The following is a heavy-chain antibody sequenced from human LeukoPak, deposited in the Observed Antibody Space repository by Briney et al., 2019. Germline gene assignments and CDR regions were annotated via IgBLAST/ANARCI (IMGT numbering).Heavy chain of an antibody. V-gene: IGHV3-21*01. CDR2: ISSSSSYI. CDR3: ARGSSLRRNAFDI. Sequence: GGSLRLSCAASGFTFSSYSMNWVRQAPGKGLEWVSSISSSSSYIYYADSVKGRFTISRDNAKNSLYLQMNSLRAEDTAVYYCARGSSLRRNAFDIWGQGTMVTVSS. CDR1: GFTFSSYS. J-gene: IGHJ3*02. D-gene: IGHD5/OR15-5a*01.